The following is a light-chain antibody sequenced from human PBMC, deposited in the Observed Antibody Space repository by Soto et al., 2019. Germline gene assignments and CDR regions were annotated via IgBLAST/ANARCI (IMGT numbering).Light chain of an antibody. CDR3: QQYGSSPLT. V-gene: IGKV3-20*01. CDR1: QSVSSSY. J-gene: IGKJ1*01. Sequence: IVLTQSPGTLSLSPGERATLSCRASQSVSSSYLAWYQQKPGQAPRLLIHGASSRATGIPDRFSGSGSGTDFTLTISRLEPEDFVVYYCQQYGSSPLTFGQGTKVDIK. CDR2: GAS.